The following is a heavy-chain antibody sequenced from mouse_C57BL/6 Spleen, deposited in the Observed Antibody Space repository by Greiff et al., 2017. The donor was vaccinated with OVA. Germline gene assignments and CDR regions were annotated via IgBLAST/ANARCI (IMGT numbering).Heavy chain of an antibody. J-gene: IGHJ4*01. Sequence: EVKLMESGGGLVKPGGSLKLSCAASGFTFSDYGMHWVRQAPEKGLEWVAYISSGSSTIYYAATVKGRFTISRDNAKNTLFLQMTSLRSEDTAMYYCARRDDGYYWYAMDYWGQGTSVTVSS. CDR2: ISSGSSTI. D-gene: IGHD2-3*01. V-gene: IGHV5-17*01. CDR1: GFTFSDYG. CDR3: ARRDDGYYWYAMDY.